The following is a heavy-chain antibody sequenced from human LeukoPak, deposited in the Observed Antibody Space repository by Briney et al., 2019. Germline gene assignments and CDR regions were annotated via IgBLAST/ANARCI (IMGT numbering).Heavy chain of an antibody. Sequence: GASVKVSCKASGYTFTSYDINWVRQATGQGLEWMGWMNPNSGNTGYAQKFQGRVTMTRNTSISTAYMELSSLRSEDTAVYYCARVPTNPTQTYYDFWSGYILNNWFDPWGQGTLVTVSS. J-gene: IGHJ5*02. V-gene: IGHV1-8*01. CDR2: MNPNSGNT. CDR3: ARVPTNPTQTYYDFWSGYILNNWFDP. CDR1: GYTFTSYD. D-gene: IGHD3-3*01.